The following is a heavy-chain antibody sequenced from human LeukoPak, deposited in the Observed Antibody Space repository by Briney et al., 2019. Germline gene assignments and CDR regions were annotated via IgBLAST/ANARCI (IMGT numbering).Heavy chain of an antibody. Sequence: PGGSLRLSCAASGFTFSNYAMSWVRQAPGKGLEWVSYISSSGSTIYYADSVKGRFTISRDNAKNSLYLQMNSLRAEDTAVYYCAREVVITQSFDYWGQGTLVTVSS. V-gene: IGHV3-48*03. CDR1: GFTFSNYA. CDR2: ISSSGSTI. CDR3: AREVVITQSFDY. D-gene: IGHD3-22*01. J-gene: IGHJ4*02.